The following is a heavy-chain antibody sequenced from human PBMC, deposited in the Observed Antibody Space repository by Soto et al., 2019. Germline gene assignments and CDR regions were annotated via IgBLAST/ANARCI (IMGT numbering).Heavy chain of an antibody. CDR2: ISAYNGNT. J-gene: IGHJ4*02. Sequence: ASVKVSCKAPGYTFTSYGISWVRQAPGQGLEWMGWISAYNGNTNYAQKLQGRVTMTTDTSTSTAYMELRSLRSDDTAVYYCARDPPHDILTGYSPEFDYWGQGTLVTVSS. V-gene: IGHV1-18*01. CDR3: ARDPPHDILTGYSPEFDY. D-gene: IGHD3-9*01. CDR1: GYTFTSYG.